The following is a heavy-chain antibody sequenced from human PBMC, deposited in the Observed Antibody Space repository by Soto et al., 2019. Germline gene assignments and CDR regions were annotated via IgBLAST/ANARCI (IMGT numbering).Heavy chain of an antibody. CDR3: AREEAVAGTAKVDY. D-gene: IGHD6-19*01. CDR2: IIPILGIA. CDR1: GYTFTNSG. J-gene: IGHJ4*02. V-gene: IGHV1-69*04. Sequence: ASVKVSCKASGYTFTNSGISWVRQAPGQGLEWMGRIIPILGIANYAQKYQGRVTITADKSTSTAYMELSSLRSEDTAVYYCAREEAVAGTAKVDYWGQGTLVTVSS.